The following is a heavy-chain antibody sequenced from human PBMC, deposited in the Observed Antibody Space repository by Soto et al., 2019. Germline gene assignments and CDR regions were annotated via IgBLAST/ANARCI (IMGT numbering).Heavy chain of an antibody. CDR1: GGSFSGYY. J-gene: IGHJ4*02. Sequence: SETLSLTCAVYGGSFSGYYWTWIRQPPGTGLEWIGEINHSGSTNYNPSLKSRATISVDTSKNQFSLKLSSVTAANTAVYYCARAQGSGFLVWWGQGTLVTVSS. CDR2: INHSGST. V-gene: IGHV4-34*01. CDR3: ARAQGSGFLVW. D-gene: IGHD3-10*01.